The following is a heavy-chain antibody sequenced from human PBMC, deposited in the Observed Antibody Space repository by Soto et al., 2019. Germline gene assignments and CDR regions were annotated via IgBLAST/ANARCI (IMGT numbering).Heavy chain of an antibody. D-gene: IGHD6-19*01. CDR2: ISYDGSNK. CDR1: GFSFSSYG. J-gene: IGHJ4*02. V-gene: IGHV3-30*03. Sequence: GGSLRLSCAATGFSFSSYGMQWVRQAPGKGLEWVAVISYDGSNKYYADSVKDRFTISRDNSKKTLYLQMNSLRADDTAVYYCVAGQYFFDYCGQGTLVTVSS. CDR3: VAGQYFFDY.